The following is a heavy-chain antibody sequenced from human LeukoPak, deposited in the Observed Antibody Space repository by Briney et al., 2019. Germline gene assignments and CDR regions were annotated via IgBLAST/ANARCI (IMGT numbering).Heavy chain of an antibody. J-gene: IGHJ4*02. CDR1: GFTFNTYA. Sequence: GGSLRLSCVDSGFTFNTYAMGWVRQSPRRGLDWVSSIKGGGGDPFYADSVKGRFTISRDNSKNTLFLQLNSPRAEDSAVYYCAQGGHDFNPFYCWGQGTLVTVSS. CDR3: AQGGHDFNPFYC. CDR2: IKGGGGDP. V-gene: IGHV3-23*01. D-gene: IGHD2-21*02.